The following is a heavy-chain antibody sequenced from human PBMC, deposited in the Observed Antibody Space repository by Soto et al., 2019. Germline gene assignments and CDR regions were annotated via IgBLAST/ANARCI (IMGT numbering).Heavy chain of an antibody. CDR1: GYTFASYW. J-gene: IGHJ4*02. D-gene: IGHD2-15*01. Sequence: PGESLKISCKASGYTFASYWIGWARQMPGKGLEWMGIIYPADSDTRYNPSFQGQVTISADKSITTAYLQWSSLKASDTAMYYCARGPTPLFDHWGQGTLVTVYS. CDR2: IYPADSDT. CDR3: ARGPTPLFDH. V-gene: IGHV5-51*01.